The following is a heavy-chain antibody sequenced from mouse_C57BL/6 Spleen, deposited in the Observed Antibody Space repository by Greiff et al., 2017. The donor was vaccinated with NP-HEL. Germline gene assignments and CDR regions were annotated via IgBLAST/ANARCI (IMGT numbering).Heavy chain of an antibody. CDR3: TRDGHSYSNYPAWFAY. CDR1: GFTFSSYA. Sequence: EVQGVESGEGLVKPGGSLKLSCAASGFTFSSYAMSWVRQTPEKRLEWVAYISSGGDYIYYADTVKGRFTISRDNARNTLYLQMSSLKSEDTAMYYCTRDGHSYSNYPAWFAYWGQGTLVTVSA. J-gene: IGHJ3*01. V-gene: IGHV5-9-1*02. CDR2: ISSGGDYI. D-gene: IGHD2-5*01.